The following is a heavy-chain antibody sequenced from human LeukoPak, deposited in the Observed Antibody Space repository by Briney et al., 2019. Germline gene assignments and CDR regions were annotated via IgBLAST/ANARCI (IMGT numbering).Heavy chain of an antibody. D-gene: IGHD4-17*01. J-gene: IGHJ4*02. CDR3: ARDSPSTTVTTH. V-gene: IGHV3-53*01. Sequence: AGGSLRLSRAASGFTDSSNYMSWVRQAPGKGLEWVSVIYSGGSTYYADSVKGRFTISRDNSKNTLYLQMNSLRAEDTAVYYCARDSPSTTVTTHWGQGTLVTVSS. CDR2: IYSGGST. CDR1: GFTDSSNY.